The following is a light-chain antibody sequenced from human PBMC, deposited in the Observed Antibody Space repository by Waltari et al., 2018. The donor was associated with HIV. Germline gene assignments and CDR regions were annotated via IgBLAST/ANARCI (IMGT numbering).Light chain of an antibody. CDR3: QQYTRWPLT. Sequence: EIVMTQSPATLSVSPWERATLSCRASQSVGDNLAWYQQKPGQSPRLLIYGASTRATGVPARFSGSGSGTDFTLAISSLQSEDFAVYYCQQYTRWPLTFGGGTKVEIK. J-gene: IGKJ4*01. V-gene: IGKV3-15*01. CDR1: QSVGDN. CDR2: GAS.